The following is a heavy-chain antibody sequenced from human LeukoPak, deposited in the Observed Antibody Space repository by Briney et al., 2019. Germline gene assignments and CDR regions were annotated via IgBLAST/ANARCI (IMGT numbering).Heavy chain of an antibody. CDR2: IYYSGRT. CDR3: ARGLAGYSGGDDAFDI. D-gene: IGHD6-19*01. Sequence: SETLSLTCTVSGGSISSYYWSWFRQVPGKGLEWIGYIYYSGRTNYNPSLKSRVTISVDTSKNQFSLKVNSVTAADTAVYYCARGLAGYSGGDDAFDIWGQGTMVTVSS. V-gene: IGHV4-59*01. J-gene: IGHJ3*02. CDR1: GGSISSYY.